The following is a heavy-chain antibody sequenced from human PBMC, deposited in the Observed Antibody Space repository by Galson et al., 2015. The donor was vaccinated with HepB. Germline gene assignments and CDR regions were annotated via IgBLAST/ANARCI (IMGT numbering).Heavy chain of an antibody. V-gene: IGHV3-33*01. Sequence: SLRLSCAASGFTFSSYGMHWVRQAPGKGLEWVAVIWYDGSNKYYADSVKGRFTISRDNSKNTLYLQMNSLRAEDTAVYYCAREGPKGEGDYGRLDYWGQGTLVTVSS. D-gene: IGHD4-17*01. CDR1: GFTFSSYG. J-gene: IGHJ4*02. CDR2: IWYDGSNK. CDR3: AREGPKGEGDYGRLDY.